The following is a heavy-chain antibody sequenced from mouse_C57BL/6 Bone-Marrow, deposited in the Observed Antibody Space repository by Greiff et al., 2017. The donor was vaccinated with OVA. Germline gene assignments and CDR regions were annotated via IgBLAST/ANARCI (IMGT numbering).Heavy chain of an antibody. Sequence: VQLQQPGAELVKPGASVKLSCKASGYTFTSYWMHWVKQRPGQGLEWIGMIHPNSGSNNYNEKFKSKATLTVDKSSSTAYMKLSSLTSEDSAVYYCARSTYYSSLCDDWGQGTTLTVSS. V-gene: IGHV1-64*01. CDR2: IHPNSGSN. D-gene: IGHD2-12*01. J-gene: IGHJ2*01. CDR3: ARSTYYSSLCDD. CDR1: GYTFTSYW.